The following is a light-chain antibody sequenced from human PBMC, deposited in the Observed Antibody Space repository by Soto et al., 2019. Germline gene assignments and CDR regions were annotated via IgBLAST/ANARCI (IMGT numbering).Light chain of an antibody. V-gene: IGLV4-69*01. CDR1: SGHSSYA. J-gene: IGLJ3*02. CDR3: QTWGTGIPWV. Sequence: QSVLTQSPSASASLGASVKLTCTLSSGHSSYAIAWHQQQPEKGPRYLMKLNSDGSHSKGDGIPDRFSGSSSGAERYLTISSLQSEDEADYYCQTWGTGIPWVFVGGTKLTVL. CDR2: LNSDGSH.